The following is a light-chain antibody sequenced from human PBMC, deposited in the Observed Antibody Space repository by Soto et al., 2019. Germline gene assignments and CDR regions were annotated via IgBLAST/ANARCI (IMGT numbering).Light chain of an antibody. J-gene: IGLJ3*02. Sequence: QTVVTQEPSLTVSPGGTVTLTCASSTGAVTSGNYPSWFQQKPGQTPRTLIYTTNNRHSWTPARFSGSLLGGKVALTLSGGQLEEGAEFYGLFQKVGAYLVFGEGTNLPVL. CDR2: TTN. V-gene: IGLV7-43*01. CDR1: TGAVTSGNY. CDR3: LFQKVGAYLV.